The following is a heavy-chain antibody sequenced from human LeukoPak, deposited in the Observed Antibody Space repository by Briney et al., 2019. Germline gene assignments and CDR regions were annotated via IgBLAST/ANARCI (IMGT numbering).Heavy chain of an antibody. CDR1: GGSISSSNW. V-gene: IGHV4-4*02. Sequence: SETLSLTCAVSGGSISSSNWWSWVRQPPGKGLEWIGEIYHSGSTNYNPSLKSRVTISVDKSKNQFSLKLSSVTAADTAVYYCARSDIVVARYFDYWGQGTLVTVSS. CDR3: ARSDIVVARYFDY. J-gene: IGHJ4*02. CDR2: IYHSGST. D-gene: IGHD2-15*01.